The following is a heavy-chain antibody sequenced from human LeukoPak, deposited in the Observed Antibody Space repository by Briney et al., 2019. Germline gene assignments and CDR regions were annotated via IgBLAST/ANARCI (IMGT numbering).Heavy chain of an antibody. D-gene: IGHD2-2*02. CDR3: AKDSKNCSSTSCYMGGGYYYMDV. V-gene: IGHV3-30*02. J-gene: IGHJ6*03. CDR2: IRYDGSNK. CDR1: GFTLSSYS. Sequence: PGGSLRLSCAPSGFTLSSYSMNWVRQAPGKGLEWVAFIRYDGSNKYYADSVKGRFTISRDNSKNTLYLQMNSLRAEDTAVYYCAKDSKNCSSTSCYMGGGYYYMDVWGKGTRVTVSS.